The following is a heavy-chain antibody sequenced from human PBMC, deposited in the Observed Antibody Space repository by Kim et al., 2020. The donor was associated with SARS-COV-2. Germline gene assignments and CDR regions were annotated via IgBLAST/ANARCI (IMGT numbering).Heavy chain of an antibody. CDR2: IYYSGST. V-gene: IGHV4-39*07. Sequence: SETLSLTCTVSGGSINSSSYYWGWIRQPPGKGLEWIGSIYYSGSTYYNPSLKTRVTISVDTSKNQFSLKLTSVTAADTALYYCARDVGGGRGLGFYWGQGTLVTVSS. D-gene: IGHD2-15*01. CDR3: ARDVGGGRGLGFY. J-gene: IGHJ4*02. CDR1: GGSINSSSYY.